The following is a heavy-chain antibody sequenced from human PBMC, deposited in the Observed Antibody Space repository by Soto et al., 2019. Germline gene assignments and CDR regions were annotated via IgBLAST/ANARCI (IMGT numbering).Heavy chain of an antibody. CDR3: ARVCDSSGYYPIGSLFDT. J-gene: IGHJ3*02. V-gene: IGHV1-69*13. D-gene: IGHD3-22*01. Sequence: VKVSCKASGGTFSSYAISWVRQAPGQGLEWMGGIIPISGTANYAQKFQGRVTITADESTSTAYMELSSLRSEDTAVYYCARVCDSSGYYPIGSLFDTWGQGTMVTVSS. CDR2: IIPISGTA. CDR1: GGTFSSYA.